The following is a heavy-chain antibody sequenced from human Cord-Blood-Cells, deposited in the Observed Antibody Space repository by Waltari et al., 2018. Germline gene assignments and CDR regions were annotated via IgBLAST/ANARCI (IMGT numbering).Heavy chain of an antibody. Sequence: QVQLVESGGGVVQPGRSLRLSCAASGFTFSSYGMHWVRLAPGEGLEWVAVISYDGSNKYYADSVKGRFTISRDNSKNTLYLQMNSLRAEDTAVYYCAKDSPPYYYGSGSYLDYWGQGTLVTVSS. D-gene: IGHD3-10*01. V-gene: IGHV3-30*18. CDR2: ISYDGSNK. CDR3: AKDSPPYYYGSGSYLDY. J-gene: IGHJ4*02. CDR1: GFTFSSYG.